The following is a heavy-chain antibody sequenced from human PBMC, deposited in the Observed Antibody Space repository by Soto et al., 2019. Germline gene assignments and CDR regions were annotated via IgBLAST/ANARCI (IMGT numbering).Heavy chain of an antibody. Sequence: PGGSLRLSCAASGFAFSSYAMSWVRQAPGKGLEWVSAISGSGGSTYYADSVKGRFTISRDNSKNTLYLQMNSLRAEDTAVYYCARAQPLALGTYYYYGMDVWGQGTTVTVSS. V-gene: IGHV3-23*01. CDR2: ISGSGGST. D-gene: IGHD6-6*01. CDR3: ARAQPLALGTYYYYGMDV. CDR1: GFAFSSYA. J-gene: IGHJ6*02.